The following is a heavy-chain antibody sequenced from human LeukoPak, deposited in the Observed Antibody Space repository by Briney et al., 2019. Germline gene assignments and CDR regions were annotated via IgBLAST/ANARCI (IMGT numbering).Heavy chain of an antibody. J-gene: IGHJ4*02. Sequence: GESLKISCKGSGYSFTSYWIGWVRQMPGKGLEWMGIIYPGDSDTRYSLSFQGQVTISADKSISTAYLQWSSLKASNTAMYYCARRGSCGGDCYWFDYWGQGTLVTVSS. D-gene: IGHD2-21*02. CDR2: IYPGDSDT. V-gene: IGHV5-51*01. CDR1: GYSFTSYW. CDR3: ARRGSCGGDCYWFDY.